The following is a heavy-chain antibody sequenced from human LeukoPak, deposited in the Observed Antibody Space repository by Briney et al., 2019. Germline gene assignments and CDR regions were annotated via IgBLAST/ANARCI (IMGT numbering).Heavy chain of an antibody. V-gene: IGHV3-23*01. Sequence: PGGSLRLSCAASGFTFSSYAMSWVRQAPGKGLEWVSAISGSGGSTYYADSVKGRFTISRDNSKNTLYLQMNSLRAEDTVVYYCAKATQQLVRKLYFDYWGQGALVTVSS. D-gene: IGHD6-13*01. CDR1: GFTFSSYA. J-gene: IGHJ4*02. CDR3: AKATQQLVRKLYFDY. CDR2: ISGSGGST.